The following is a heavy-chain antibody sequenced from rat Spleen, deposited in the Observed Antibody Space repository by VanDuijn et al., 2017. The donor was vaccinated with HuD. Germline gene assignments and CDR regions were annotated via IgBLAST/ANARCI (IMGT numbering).Heavy chain of an antibody. D-gene: IGHD1-6*01. V-gene: IGHV5-25*01. J-gene: IGHJ1*01. CDR3: ARRIPFDF. CDR2: ISTSGGST. Sequence: EVQLVESGGGLVQPGRSLKLSCAASGFTFSNYDMAWVRQAPTKGLEWVASISTSGGSTYYRDPVKGRFTVSRDNAKSTLYLQMDSLRSEDTATYYCARRIPFDFWGPGTMVTVSS. CDR1: GFTFSNYD.